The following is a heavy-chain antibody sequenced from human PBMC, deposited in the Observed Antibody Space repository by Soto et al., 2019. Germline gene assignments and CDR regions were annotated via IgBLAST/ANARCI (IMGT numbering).Heavy chain of an antibody. Sequence: PGGSLRLACAASGFTVSSYSMNWVRQAPGKGLEWVSYISSSSSTIYYADSVKGRFTISRDNAKNSLYLQMNSLRDDDTAVYYCARDLYYYDSSGYYQGSGQSDYWGQGTLVTVSA. CDR2: ISSSSSTI. D-gene: IGHD3-22*01. CDR3: ARDLYYYDSSGYYQGSGQSDY. CDR1: GFTVSSYS. J-gene: IGHJ4*02. V-gene: IGHV3-48*02.